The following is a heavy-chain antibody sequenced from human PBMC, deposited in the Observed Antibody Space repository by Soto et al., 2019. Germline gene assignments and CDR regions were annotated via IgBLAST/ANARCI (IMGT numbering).Heavy chain of an antibody. CDR1: GGSINSGGYY. CDR2: MYYSGST. Sequence: QVQLRESGPGLVKPSQTLSLTCTVSGGSINSGGYYWNWIRQHPGKGLEWIGYMYYSGSTYYNPFLRSRVIISADTSENHFFLKLSSVTAADTAVYFCARGYRPSGYSSSWVFDYWGQGTLVNVSS. CDR3: ARGYRPSGYSSSWVFDY. D-gene: IGHD6-13*01. V-gene: IGHV4-31*03. J-gene: IGHJ4*02.